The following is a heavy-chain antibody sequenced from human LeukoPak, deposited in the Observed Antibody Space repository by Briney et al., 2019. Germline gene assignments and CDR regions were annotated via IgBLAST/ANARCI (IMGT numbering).Heavy chain of an antibody. CDR1: GFTFSSYA. CDR2: ISGTGGRT. J-gene: IGHJ4*02. V-gene: IGHV3-23*01. CDR3: AKPYDSSGYYQHTFDY. Sequence: GGSLRLSCAASGFTFSSYAMSWVRQAPGKGLEWVSAISGTGGRTYYADSVKGRFTISRDNSKNTLYLQMNSLRAEDTAVYYCAKPYDSSGYYQHTFDYWGQGTLVTVSS. D-gene: IGHD3-22*01.